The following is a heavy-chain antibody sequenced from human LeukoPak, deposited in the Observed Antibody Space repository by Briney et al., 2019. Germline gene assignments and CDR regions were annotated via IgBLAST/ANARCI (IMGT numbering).Heavy chain of an antibody. CDR3: AKDRAAGGSWGFIDD. Sequence: GGSLRLSCSASGFTFDDYAMHWVRQAPGKGLEWVSGISWNSGTIGYADSVKGRFTISRDNAKNSLYLQMNSLRAEDTALYYCAKDRAAGGSWGFIDDWGQGTLVTVSP. D-gene: IGHD2-15*01. V-gene: IGHV3-9*01. CDR2: ISWNSGTI. J-gene: IGHJ4*02. CDR1: GFTFDDYA.